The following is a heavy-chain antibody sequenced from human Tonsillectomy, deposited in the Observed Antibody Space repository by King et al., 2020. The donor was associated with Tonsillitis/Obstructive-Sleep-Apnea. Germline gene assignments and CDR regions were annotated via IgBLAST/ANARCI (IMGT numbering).Heavy chain of an antibody. J-gene: IGHJ1*01. CDR1: GFIFSSYA. CDR3: AKEITYREYFQY. CDR2: ISATGGST. D-gene: IGHD1-26*01. V-gene: IGHV3-23*04. Sequence: EWQLVQSGGGLVQPGGSLRLSCAASGFIFSSYAMSWVRQAPGKGLQWVSTISATGGSTYYADSVKGRFTVSRDNSKNTLYLQMNSLGDEDSALYYCAKEITYREYFQYWSQGTLVTVSS.